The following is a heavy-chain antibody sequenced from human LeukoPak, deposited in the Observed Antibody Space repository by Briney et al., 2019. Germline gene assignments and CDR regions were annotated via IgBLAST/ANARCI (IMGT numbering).Heavy chain of an antibody. J-gene: IGHJ4*02. CDR1: GYTFTSYG. Sequence: ASVKVSCKASGYTFTSYGISWVRQAPGQGLEWMGWISDYNGNTHYAQKVQGRVTMTADTSTTTAYMELRSLRSDDTAVYYCARDARSGSYFYDYWGQGTLVTVSS. V-gene: IGHV1-18*01. CDR3: ARDARSGSYFYDY. CDR2: ISDYNGNT. D-gene: IGHD1-26*01.